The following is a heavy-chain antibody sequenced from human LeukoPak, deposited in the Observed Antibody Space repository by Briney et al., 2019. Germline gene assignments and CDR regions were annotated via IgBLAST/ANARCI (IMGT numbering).Heavy chain of an antibody. D-gene: IGHD6-13*01. CDR2: INPNSGGT. J-gene: IGHJ3*02. Sequence: ASVKVSCKASGYTFTGYYKHWVRQAPGQGLEWMGWINPNSGGTNYAQKFQGRVTMTRDTSISTAYMELSRLRSDDTAVYYCARDPSSSWYAFDIWGQGTMVTVSS. CDR1: GYTFTGYY. CDR3: ARDPSSSWYAFDI. V-gene: IGHV1-2*02.